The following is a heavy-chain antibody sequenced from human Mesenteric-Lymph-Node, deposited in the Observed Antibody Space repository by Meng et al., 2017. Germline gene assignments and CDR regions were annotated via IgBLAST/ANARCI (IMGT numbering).Heavy chain of an antibody. CDR3: ARLDLGLAH. D-gene: IGHD3-16*01. CDR2: IIPILGTT. J-gene: IGHJ4*02. CDR1: GGKFTSFV. Sequence: QGQRVQAGAEVKKPGSAVKVSCKASGGKFTSFVFNWVRQAPGQGLEWMGGIIPILGTTNYAEKFRGRLTISADASARTAYMELTSLNSDDTAVYYCARLDLGLAHWGQGTLVTVSS. V-gene: IGHV1-69*13.